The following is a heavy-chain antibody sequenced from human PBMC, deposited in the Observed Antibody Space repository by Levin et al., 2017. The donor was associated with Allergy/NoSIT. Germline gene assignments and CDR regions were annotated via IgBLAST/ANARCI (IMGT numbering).Heavy chain of an antibody. CDR3: ASLRMAVAGTDWFFDL. Sequence: SETLSLTCTVSGGSISSSSYYWGWIRQPPGKGLEWIGSIYYSGSTYYNPSLKSRVTISVDTSKNQFSLKLSSVTAADTAVFYCASLRMAVAGTDWFFDLWGRGTLVTVSS. D-gene: IGHD6-19*01. CDR2: IYYSGST. J-gene: IGHJ2*01. V-gene: IGHV4-39*01. CDR1: GGSISSSSYY.